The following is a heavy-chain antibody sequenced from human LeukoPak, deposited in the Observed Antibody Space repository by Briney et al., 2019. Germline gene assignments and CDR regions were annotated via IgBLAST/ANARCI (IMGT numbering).Heavy chain of an antibody. V-gene: IGHV3-53*01. J-gene: IGHJ4*02. D-gene: IGHD3-22*01. CDR2: RQPGNVS. Sequence: PGGSLRLSCAVSGFTASTHHMAWVRQAPRKGLEWVSVRQPGNVSYYADSVTGRFTTSTDSSKNPLFLQMRDLRAEDRALYYCARERDYDTYFDYWGQGTLVIVSS. CDR1: GFTASTHH. CDR3: ARERDYDTYFDY.